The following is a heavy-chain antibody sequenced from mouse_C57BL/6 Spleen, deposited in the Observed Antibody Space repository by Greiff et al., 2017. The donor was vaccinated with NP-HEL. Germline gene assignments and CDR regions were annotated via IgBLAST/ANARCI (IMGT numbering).Heavy chain of an antibody. CDR1: GFTFTDYY. D-gene: IGHD2-2*01. V-gene: IGHV7-3*01. CDR3: ARYGYDGDYFDY. J-gene: IGHJ2*01. Sequence: EVKLVESGGGLVQPGGSLSLSCAASGFTFTDYYMSWVRQPPGKALEWLGFIRNKANGYTTGYSASVKGRFTIARDNSQSILYLQMNALRAEDSATYYCARYGYDGDYFDYWGQGTTLTVSS. CDR2: IRNKANGYTT.